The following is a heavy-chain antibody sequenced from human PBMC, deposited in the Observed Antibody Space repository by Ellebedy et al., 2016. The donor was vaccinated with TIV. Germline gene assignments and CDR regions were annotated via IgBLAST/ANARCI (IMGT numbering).Heavy chain of an antibody. Sequence: SVKVSXKASGGTVSTYAFTWVRQAPGQGLEWMGGIIPIFGTTNYAQKFQGRVTITADESTSTAYMELSSLRSEDTAVYYCARDPALAGMSGRGYFDPWGQGTLVTVSS. CDR1: GGTVSTYA. V-gene: IGHV1-69*13. CDR2: IIPIFGTT. D-gene: IGHD6-19*01. CDR3: ARDPALAGMSGRGYFDP. J-gene: IGHJ5*02.